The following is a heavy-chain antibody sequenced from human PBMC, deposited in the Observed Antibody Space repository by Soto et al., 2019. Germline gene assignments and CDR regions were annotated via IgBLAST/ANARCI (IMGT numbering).Heavy chain of an antibody. V-gene: IGHV1-3*01. D-gene: IGHD5-18*01. CDR1: GYTFTSYA. CDR2: INAGNGNT. Sequence: QVQFVQSGAEVKKPGASVKVSCKASGYTFTSYAMHWVRQAPGQRLEWMGWINAGNGNTKYSQKFQGRGTITRDTSASTAYMELSSLRSEDTAVYYCARGLNGYLHYFDYWGQGTLVTVSS. J-gene: IGHJ4*02. CDR3: ARGLNGYLHYFDY.